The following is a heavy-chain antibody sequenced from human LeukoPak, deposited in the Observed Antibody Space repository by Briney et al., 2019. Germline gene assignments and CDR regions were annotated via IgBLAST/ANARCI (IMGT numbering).Heavy chain of an antibody. J-gene: IGHJ6*02. V-gene: IGHV3-74*01. D-gene: IGHD1-1*01. CDR1: GFTFGAYW. CDR2: IKPDGTRT. Sequence: GGSLRLSCAASGFTFGAYWMQWVRQAPGKGPVWVSFIKPDGTRTNYADSVRGRFIISRDNAKNTLYLQMNSLRAEDTAVYYCARENYWTMDVSGQGTTVTVSS. CDR3: ARENYWTMDV.